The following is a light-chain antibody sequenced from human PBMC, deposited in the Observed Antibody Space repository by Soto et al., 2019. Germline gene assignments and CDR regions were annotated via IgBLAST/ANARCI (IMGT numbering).Light chain of an antibody. Sequence: QSALTQPPSASGSPGQSVTISCTGTSSDVGGYNYVSWYQQHPGKAPKLIIYEVSKRPSGVPDRFSGSKSGNTASLTVSGLQADDEADYYCCSYAFTAGINNWPFGGGTKLTVL. CDR1: SSDVGGYNY. CDR3: CSYAFTAGINNWP. J-gene: IGLJ2*01. CDR2: EVS. V-gene: IGLV2-8*01.